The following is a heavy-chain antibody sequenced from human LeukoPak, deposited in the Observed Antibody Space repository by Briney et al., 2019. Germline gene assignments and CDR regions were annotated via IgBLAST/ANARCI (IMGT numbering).Heavy chain of an antibody. J-gene: IGHJ2*01. CDR3: AGAEKRYSSSWRQPTDWYFDL. D-gene: IGHD6-13*01. CDR1: GGSVSSYY. CDR2: IYYSGST. V-gene: IGHV4-59*02. Sequence: KPSETLSLTCTVSGGSVSSYYWSWIRQPPGKGLEWIGYIYYSGSTNYNPSLKSRVTMSVDTSKNQFSLKLSSVTAADTAVYYCAGAEKRYSSSWRQPTDWYFDLWGRGTLVTVSS.